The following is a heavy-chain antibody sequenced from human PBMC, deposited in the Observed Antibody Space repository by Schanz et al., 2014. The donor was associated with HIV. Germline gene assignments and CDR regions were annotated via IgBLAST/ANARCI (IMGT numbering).Heavy chain of an antibody. Sequence: EVQLLESGGGLVQPGGSLRLSCAASGFTFSSYAMSWVRQAPGKGLEWVSGINWNGGSTGYADSVKGRFTISRDNAKNSLYLQMNSLRAEDTAVYYCARTSRIVVPDRDPRLSYLYGMDVWGQGTTVIVSS. J-gene: IGHJ6*02. D-gene: IGHD3-22*01. CDR3: ARTSRIVVPDRDPRLSYLYGMDV. CDR1: GFTFSSYA. V-gene: IGHV3-20*04. CDR2: INWNGGST.